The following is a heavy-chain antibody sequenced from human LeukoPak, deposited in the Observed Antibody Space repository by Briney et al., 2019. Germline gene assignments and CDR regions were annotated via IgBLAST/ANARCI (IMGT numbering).Heavy chain of an antibody. CDR1: GFTFSSYE. V-gene: IGHV3-48*03. J-gene: IGHJ4*02. Sequence: GGSLRLSCAASGFTFSSYEMNWVRQAPGKGLEWVSHISSSGNTIYYADSVKGRFTISRDNSKNLLYLQMNSLKAEDTAIYYCARTVARIGYWGQGTLVAVSS. CDR3: ARTVARIGY. D-gene: IGHD4-23*01. CDR2: ISSSGNTI.